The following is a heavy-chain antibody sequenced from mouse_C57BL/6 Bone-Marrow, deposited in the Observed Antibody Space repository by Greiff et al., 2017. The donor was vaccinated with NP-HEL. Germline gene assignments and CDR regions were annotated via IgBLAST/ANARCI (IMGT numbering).Heavy chain of an antibody. D-gene: IGHD2-5*01. CDR1: GFSLTSYG. J-gene: IGHJ3*01. CDR3: ASPSNYFLAY. Sequence: QVQLQQSGPGLVQPSQSLSITCTVSGFSLTSYGVHWVRQSPGKGLEWLGVIWSGGSTDYNAAFISRLSISKDNSKSQVFFKMNSLQADDTAIYYCASPSNYFLAYWGQGTLVTVSA. CDR2: IWSGGST. V-gene: IGHV2-2*01.